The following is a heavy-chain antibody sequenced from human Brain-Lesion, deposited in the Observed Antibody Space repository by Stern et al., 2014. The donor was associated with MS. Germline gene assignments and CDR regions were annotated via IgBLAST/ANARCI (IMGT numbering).Heavy chain of an antibody. V-gene: IGHV4-39*01. CDR1: GGSISSSSYY. D-gene: IGHD4-17*01. Sequence: QLQLQESGPGLVKPSETLSLTCTVSGGSISSSSYYWGWIRQPPGKGLEWIGSIYYRGSSYYNSSLKSRVTISVDTPKTQFSRRGTSVTAADTAVYYCARQALYGDLDFDSWGQGTLVTVSS. CDR3: ARQALYGDLDFDS. J-gene: IGHJ4*02. CDR2: IYYRGSS.